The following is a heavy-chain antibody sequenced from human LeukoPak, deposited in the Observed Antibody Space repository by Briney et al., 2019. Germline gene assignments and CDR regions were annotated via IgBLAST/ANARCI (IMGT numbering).Heavy chain of an antibody. CDR2: IYYSGST. V-gene: IGHV4-39*01. CDR3: ARRDVSGSSGYYYYYMDV. CDR1: GGSISSSSYY. Sequence: SETLSLTCTVSGGSISSSSYYWGWIRQPPGKGLEWIGSIYYSGSTYYNPSLKSRVTISVDTSKNQFSLKLSSVTAADTAVYYCARRDVSGSSGYYYYYMDVWGKGTTVTVSS. J-gene: IGHJ6*03. D-gene: IGHD6-6*01.